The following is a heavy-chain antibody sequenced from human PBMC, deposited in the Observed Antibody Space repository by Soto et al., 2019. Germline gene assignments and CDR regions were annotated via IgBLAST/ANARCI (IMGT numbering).Heavy chain of an antibody. V-gene: IGHV3-64D*06. J-gene: IGHJ4*02. CDR1: GFIFRSHA. CDR2: ISREGDNS. D-gene: IGHD6-19*01. CDR3: VKVIYDSGWYGFYFDY. Sequence: GGSLRLSCSASGFIFRSHAMHWVCQAPGQGLEYLSAISREGDNSYYADSVKGRFTISRDNSKNTLYLQMTSLRTEDTGVYYCVKVIYDSGWYGFYFDYWGQGALVTVS.